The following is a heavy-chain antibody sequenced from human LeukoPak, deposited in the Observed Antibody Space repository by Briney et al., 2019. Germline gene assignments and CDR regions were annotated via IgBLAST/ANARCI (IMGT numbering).Heavy chain of an antibody. Sequence: GGSLRLSCAASGFTFSSYAMSWVRQAPGKGLEWVSAISGSGGSTYYADSVKGRFTISRDNSKNTLYLQMNRLRAEDTAVYYCAKAWQWELLFGYFDYWGQGTLVTVSS. CDR3: AKAWQWELLFGYFDY. J-gene: IGHJ4*02. CDR1: GFTFSSYA. V-gene: IGHV3-23*01. D-gene: IGHD1-26*01. CDR2: ISGSGGST.